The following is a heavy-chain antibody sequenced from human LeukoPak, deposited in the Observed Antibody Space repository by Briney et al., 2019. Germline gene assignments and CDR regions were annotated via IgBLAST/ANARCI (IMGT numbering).Heavy chain of an antibody. J-gene: IGHJ4*02. D-gene: IGHD3-10*01. CDR2: ISYDGSNK. CDR1: GFTFSSYG. V-gene: IGHV3-30*18. CDR3: AKSPKIWFGELSY. Sequence: GGSLRLSCAASGFTFSSYGMHWVRQAPGKGLEWVEVISYDGSNKYYADSVKGRFTISRDNSKNTLYLQMNSLRAEDTAVYYCAKSPKIWFGELSYWGQGTLVTVSS.